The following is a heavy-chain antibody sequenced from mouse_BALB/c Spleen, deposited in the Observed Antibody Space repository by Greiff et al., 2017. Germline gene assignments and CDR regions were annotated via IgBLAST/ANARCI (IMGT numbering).Heavy chain of an antibody. V-gene: IGHV5-6*02. Sequence: DVMLVESGGDLVKPGGSLKLSCAASGFTFSSYGMSWVRQTPDKRLEWVATISSGGSYTYYPDSVKGRFTISRDNAKNTLYLQMSSLKSEDTAMYYCARRGLHYYAMDYWGQGTSVTVSS. J-gene: IGHJ4*01. CDR2: ISSGGSYT. CDR3: ARRGLHYYAMDY. CDR1: GFTFSSYG.